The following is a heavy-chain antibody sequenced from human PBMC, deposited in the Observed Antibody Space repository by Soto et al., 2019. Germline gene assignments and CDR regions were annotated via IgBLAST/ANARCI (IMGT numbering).Heavy chain of an antibody. Sequence: EVQLLESGGGLVQPGGSLRLSCAASGFNFSSYAMTWVRQAPGKGLEWVSAIRVGGAGTFYADSVKGRFTIPRDNSKNRLSLQMNSLRAEDTAVYYCAKPVQVGPGYYSGMDVWGQGTTVTVSS. V-gene: IGHV3-23*01. CDR3: AKPVQVGPGYYSGMDV. J-gene: IGHJ6*02. CDR2: IRVGGAGT. CDR1: GFNFSSYA. D-gene: IGHD3-10*01.